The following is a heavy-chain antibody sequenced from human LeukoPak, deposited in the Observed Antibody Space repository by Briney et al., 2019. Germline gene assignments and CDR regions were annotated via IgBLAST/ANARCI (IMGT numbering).Heavy chain of an antibody. CDR1: GFTFSNYG. J-gene: IGHJ6*02. CDR3: AREWAPYSGYDYGGMDV. D-gene: IGHD5-12*01. Sequence: PGRSLRLSCAASGFTFSNYGMHWVRQAPGKGLDWVAVISYDGSDKYYADSVRGRFTISRDNSKKALFLQMNSLRAEDTAVYYCAREWAPYSGYDYGGMDVWGQGTTVTVSS. CDR2: ISYDGSDK. V-gene: IGHV3-30*03.